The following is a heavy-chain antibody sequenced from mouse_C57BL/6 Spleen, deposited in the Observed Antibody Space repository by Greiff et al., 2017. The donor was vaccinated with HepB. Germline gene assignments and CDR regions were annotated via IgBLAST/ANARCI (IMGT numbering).Heavy chain of an antibody. Sequence: EVQGVESGGDLVKPGGSLKLSCAASGFTFSSYGMSWVRQTPDKRLEWVATISSGGSYPYYPDSVKGRFTISRDNAKNTLYLQMSSLKSEDTAMYYCGRQGDGNLDFDYWGQGTTLTVSS. CDR1: GFTFSSYG. D-gene: IGHD2-1*01. J-gene: IGHJ2*01. CDR3: GRQGDGNLDFDY. V-gene: IGHV5-6*01. CDR2: ISSGGSYP.